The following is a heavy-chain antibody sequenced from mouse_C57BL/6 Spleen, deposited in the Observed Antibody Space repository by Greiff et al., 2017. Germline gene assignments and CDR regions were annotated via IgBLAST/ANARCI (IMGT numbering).Heavy chain of an antibody. V-gene: IGHV5-17*01. J-gene: IGHJ1*03. D-gene: IGHD1-1*01. Sequence: EVQGVESGGGLVKPGGSLKLSCAASGFTFSDYGMHWVRQAPEKGLEWVAYISSGSSTIYYAETVKGRFTISRDNAKNTLFLQMTSRRSEDTAMYYCARTNYGSSMYFDVWGTGTTVTVSS. CDR2: ISSGSSTI. CDR3: ARTNYGSSMYFDV. CDR1: GFTFSDYG.